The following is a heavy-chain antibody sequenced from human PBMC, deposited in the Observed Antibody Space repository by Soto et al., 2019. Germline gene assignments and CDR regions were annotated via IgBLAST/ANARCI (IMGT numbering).Heavy chain of an antibody. CDR1: GFTFSSYA. J-gene: IGHJ6*02. Sequence: PGGSLRLSCAASGFTFSSYAMSWVRQAPGKGLEWVSAISGSGGSTYYADSAKGRFTISRDNSKNTLYLQMNSLRAEDTAVYYCAKEGGYSSSLYYYYYSMDVWGQGTTVTVSS. CDR2: ISGSGGST. CDR3: AKEGGYSSSLYYYYYSMDV. D-gene: IGHD6-13*01. V-gene: IGHV3-23*01.